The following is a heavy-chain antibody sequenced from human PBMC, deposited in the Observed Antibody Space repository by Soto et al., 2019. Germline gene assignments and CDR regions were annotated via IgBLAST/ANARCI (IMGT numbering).Heavy chain of an antibody. CDR1: GYTFTTYG. D-gene: IGHD5-12*01. J-gene: IGHJ4*01. CDR2: VNPDDGNT. CDR3: ARDNSGPDY. V-gene: IGHV1-18*04. Sequence: GASVKVSCKTSGYTFTTYGINWVRQAPGHGLEWMGWVNPDDGNTDYPPKFEDRVIMTTDTPTATVYMELRSLRSDDTAIYYCARDNSGPDYWGQGTLVTAPQ.